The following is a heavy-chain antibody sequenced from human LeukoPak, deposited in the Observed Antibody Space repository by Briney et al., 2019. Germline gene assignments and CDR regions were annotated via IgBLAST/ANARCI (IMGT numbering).Heavy chain of an antibody. CDR3: AKEVSYYDFWSGYYTHNYFDY. CDR1: GLTFSSYA. V-gene: IGHV3-23*01. D-gene: IGHD3-3*01. J-gene: IGHJ4*02. CDR2: ISGSGGST. Sequence: GGSLRLSCAASGLTFSSYAMSWVRQAPGKGLEWVSAISGSGGSTYYADSVKGRFTISRDNSKNTLYLQMNSLRAEDTAVYYCAKEVSYYDFWSGYYTHNYFDYWGQGTLVTVSS.